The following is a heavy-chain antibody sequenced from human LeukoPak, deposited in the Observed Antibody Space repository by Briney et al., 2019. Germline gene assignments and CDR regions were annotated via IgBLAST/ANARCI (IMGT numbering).Heavy chain of an antibody. V-gene: IGHV4-39*01. D-gene: IGHD6-25*01. CDR2: IYYSGST. CDR3: ARHASRDVAAAVEDWFDP. J-gene: IGHJ5*02. Sequence: PSETLSLTCTVSGGSISNNNYYWGWIRQPPGKGLEWIGNIYYSGSTYYNPSLRSRVTISVDTSKNQFSLKLSSVTAADTAVYYCARHASRDVAAAVEDWFDPWGQGTLVTVSS. CDR1: GGSISNNNYY.